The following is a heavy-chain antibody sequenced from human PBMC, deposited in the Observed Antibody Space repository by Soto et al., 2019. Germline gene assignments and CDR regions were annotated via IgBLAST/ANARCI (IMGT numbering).Heavy chain of an antibody. CDR3: ARVGRGRQEVRYYYGMDV. V-gene: IGHV3-21*01. J-gene: IGHJ6*02. Sequence: XGSLRLARAASGFTFSSYSMNWVRQAPGKGLEWVSSISSSSSYIYYADSVKGRFTISRDNAKNSLYLQMNSLRAEDTAVYYCARVGRGRQEVRYYYGMDVWGQGTTVTVSS. D-gene: IGHD2-15*01. CDR2: ISSSSSYI. CDR1: GFTFSSYS.